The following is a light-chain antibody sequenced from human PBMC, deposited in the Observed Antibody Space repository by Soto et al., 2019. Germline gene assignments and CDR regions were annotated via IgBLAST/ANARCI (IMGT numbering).Light chain of an antibody. CDR2: DAS. CDR1: QSISNW. V-gene: IGKV1-5*02. CDR3: QQYNSYL. Sequence: DIQVTQSPSTLSASVGDRITIICRASQSISNWLAWYQQKPGKAPKLLIYDASSLESGVPSRFSGSGSGTEFTLTISSLQPDDFATYYCQQYNSYLFGGGTKVDIK. J-gene: IGKJ4*01.